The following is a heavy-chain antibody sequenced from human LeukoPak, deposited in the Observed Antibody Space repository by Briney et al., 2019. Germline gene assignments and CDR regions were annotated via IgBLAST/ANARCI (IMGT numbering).Heavy chain of an antibody. V-gene: IGHV1-2*02. Sequence: ASVKVSCKASGYTFTGYYMHWVRQAPGQGLEWMGWINPNSGGTNYAQKFQGRVTMTRDTSISTAYMELSRLRSDDTAVYYCARVRSWTNPSGMDVWGQGTTVTVSS. CDR2: INPNSGGT. CDR1: GYTFTGYY. CDR3: ARVRSWTNPSGMDV. D-gene: IGHD3/OR15-3a*01. J-gene: IGHJ6*02.